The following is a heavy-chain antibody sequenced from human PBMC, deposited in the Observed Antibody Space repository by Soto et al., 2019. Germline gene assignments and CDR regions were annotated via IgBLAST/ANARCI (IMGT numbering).Heavy chain of an antibody. CDR1: GFTFSSYA. J-gene: IGHJ4*02. CDR2: ISYDGSIK. Sequence: GGSLRLSCADSGFTFSSYAMHWVRQAPGKGLEWVAIISYDGSIKYYADSVKGRFTISRDNSKNTLYLQMNGLRAEDTAVYYCARAVAVPADFDYWGQGTLVPVSS. V-gene: IGHV3-30*04. D-gene: IGHD6-19*01. CDR3: ARAVAVPADFDY.